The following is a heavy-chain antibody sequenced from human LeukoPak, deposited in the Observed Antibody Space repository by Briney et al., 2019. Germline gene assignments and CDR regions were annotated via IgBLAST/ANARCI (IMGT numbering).Heavy chain of an antibody. Sequence: SETLSLTCDVSGGSITNYYWNWIRQPPGKGLEWIGYINYSGSTNNNPSLKSRVTMSVDASKSQVSLKVTSVTAADTAVYYCARGQGPSPLGYWGQGTLVTVSS. J-gene: IGHJ4*02. V-gene: IGHV4-59*12. CDR2: INYSGST. CDR3: ARGQGPSPLGY. D-gene: IGHD6-6*01. CDR1: GGSITNYY.